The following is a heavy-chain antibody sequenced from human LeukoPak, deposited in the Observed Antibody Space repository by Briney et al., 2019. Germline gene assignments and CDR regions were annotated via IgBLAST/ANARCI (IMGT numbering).Heavy chain of an antibody. CDR2: IYYSGST. D-gene: IGHD2-2*01. J-gene: IGHJ3*02. CDR3: ARVVVPAPIPAFDI. V-gene: IGHV4-30-4*08. Sequence: PSQTLSLTCTVSGGSISSGDYYWSWIRQPPGKGLEWIGYIYYSGSTYYNPSLKSRATISVDTSKNLFSLKLSSVTAADTAVYYCARVVVPAPIPAFDIWGQGTMVTVSS. CDR1: GGSISSGDYY.